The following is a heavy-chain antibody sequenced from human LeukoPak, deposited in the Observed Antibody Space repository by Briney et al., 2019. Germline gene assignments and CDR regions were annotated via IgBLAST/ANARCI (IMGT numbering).Heavy chain of an antibody. Sequence: GGSLRLSCAASGFTFSSYSMNWVRQAPGKGLEWVSSISSSSSYIYYADSVKGRFTISRDNAKNSLYLQMNSLRAEDTAVYYCAKGRGWYERQDYWGQGTLVTVSS. V-gene: IGHV3-21*01. CDR2: ISSSSSYI. D-gene: IGHD6-19*01. J-gene: IGHJ4*02. CDR3: AKGRGWYERQDY. CDR1: GFTFSSYS.